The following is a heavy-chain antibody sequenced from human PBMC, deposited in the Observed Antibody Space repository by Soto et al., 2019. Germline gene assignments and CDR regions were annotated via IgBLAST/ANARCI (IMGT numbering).Heavy chain of an antibody. CDR3: TAYSGSYHQWDAFDI. V-gene: IGHV3-49*04. D-gene: IGHD1-26*01. CDR1: GFTFGDYA. Sequence: GGSLRLSCTASGFTFGDYAMSWVRQAPGKGLEWVGFIRSKAYGGTTEYAASVKGRFTISRDDSKSMAYQQMNSLKTEDAAVYYGTAYSGSYHQWDAFDIWGQGTMVTVSS. J-gene: IGHJ3*02. CDR2: IRSKAYGGTT.